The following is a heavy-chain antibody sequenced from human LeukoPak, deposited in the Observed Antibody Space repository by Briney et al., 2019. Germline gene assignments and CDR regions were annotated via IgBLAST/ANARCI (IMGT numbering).Heavy chain of an antibody. CDR1: GFTFSSYS. D-gene: IGHD7-27*01. CDR2: ISGSGGDT. J-gene: IGHJ4*02. Sequence: PGGSLRLSCAASGFTFSSYSMSWVRQAPGKGLEWVSVISGSGGDTFYADSVKGRFTISRDNAKNSLYLQMNSLRAEDTAVYYCARAAWGRDQWGQGTLVTVSS. CDR3: ARAAWGRDQ. V-gene: IGHV3-21*01.